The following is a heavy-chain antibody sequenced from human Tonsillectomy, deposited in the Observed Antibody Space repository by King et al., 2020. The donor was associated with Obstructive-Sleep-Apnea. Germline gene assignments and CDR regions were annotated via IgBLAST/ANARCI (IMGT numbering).Heavy chain of an antibody. CDR2: ISYDGSNK. Sequence: VQLVQSGGGVVQPGRSLRLSCAASGFTFSSYAMHWVRQAPGKGLEWVAVISYDGSNKYYADSVKGRFTISRDNSKNTLYLQMNSLRAEDTAVYYCARSPYGGNSGYFDYWGQGTLVTVSS. V-gene: IGHV3-30*04. CDR3: ARSPYGGNSGYFDY. D-gene: IGHD4-23*01. J-gene: IGHJ4*02. CDR1: GFTFSSYA.